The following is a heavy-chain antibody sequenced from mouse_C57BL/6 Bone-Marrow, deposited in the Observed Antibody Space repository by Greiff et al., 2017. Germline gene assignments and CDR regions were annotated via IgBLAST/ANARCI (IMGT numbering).Heavy chain of an antibody. V-gene: IGHV1-55*01. CDR1: GYTFTSYW. CDR3: SCAGYYCICAY. D-gene: IGHD2-1*01. CDR2: IYPGSGGT. J-gene: IGHJ3*01. Sequence: QVQLQQPGAELVKPGASVKMSCKASGYTFTSYWITWVKQRPGQGLEWIGDIYPGSGGTNYNEKFKSKATLTVDTSSSTAYMQLSSLTSADSAVSYCSCAGYYCICAYWGQGTRVTVSA.